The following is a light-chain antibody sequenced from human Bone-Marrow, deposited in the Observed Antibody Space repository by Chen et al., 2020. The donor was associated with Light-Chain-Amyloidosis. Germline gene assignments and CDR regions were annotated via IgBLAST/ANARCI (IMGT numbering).Light chain of an antibody. J-gene: IGLJ2*01. CDR1: DLPTKY. CDR2: RDT. CDR3: QSADSSVTYEVI. Sequence: SYELTQPPSVSVSPGQTARITCSGDDLPTKYAYWYQQKPGQAPVLVIHRDTEMPSGISERFSGSSSGTTATLNISGVKAEDEADYHCQSADSSVTYEVIFGGRTKLTVL. V-gene: IGLV3-25*03.